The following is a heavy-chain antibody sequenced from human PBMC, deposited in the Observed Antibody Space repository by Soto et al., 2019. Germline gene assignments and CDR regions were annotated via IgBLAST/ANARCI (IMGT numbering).Heavy chain of an antibody. CDR1: GGSIDSAGSY. Sequence: KSSETLSLTCAVSGGSIDSAGSYWSWIRQIPGRGLEWIRYIYHGGTTDYNPSLKSRITMSVDTSKNQFSLELNSVTAADTAVYYCARYCSGGTCYDRIDYWGQGTLVTVPQ. D-gene: IGHD2-15*01. V-gene: IGHV4-31*11. J-gene: IGHJ4*02. CDR3: ARYCSGGTCYDRIDY. CDR2: IYHGGTT.